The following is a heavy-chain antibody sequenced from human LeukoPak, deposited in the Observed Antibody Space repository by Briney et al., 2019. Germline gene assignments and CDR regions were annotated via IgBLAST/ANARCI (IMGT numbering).Heavy chain of an antibody. J-gene: IGHJ5*02. Sequence: SETLSLTCAVSGGSISSYYWSWVRQPPGRGVEWSGYIYYSGSTNYNPSLKSRVTISVDTSKNQFSLKLSSVTAADTAVYYCARHTSRWGYYDILTGPPVGWFDPWGQGALVTVSS. CDR3: ARHTSRWGYYDILTGPPVGWFDP. CDR1: GGSISSYY. D-gene: IGHD3-9*01. CDR2: IYYSGST. V-gene: IGHV4-59*08.